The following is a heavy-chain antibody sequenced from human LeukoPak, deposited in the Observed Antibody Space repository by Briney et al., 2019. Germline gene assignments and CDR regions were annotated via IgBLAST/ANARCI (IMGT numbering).Heavy chain of an antibody. CDR2: IRYDGSNK. D-gene: IGHD6-13*01. Sequence: GGSLRLSCVTSGFTFSSYGMHWVRQAPGKGLEWVAFIRYDGSNKYYADSVKGRFTISRDNSKNTLFVQMNSLRTEDTAVYYCARDLRHRGIAAAGTLAERDYWGQGTLVTVSS. J-gene: IGHJ4*02. CDR1: GFTFSSYG. V-gene: IGHV3-30*02. CDR3: ARDLRHRGIAAAGTLAERDY.